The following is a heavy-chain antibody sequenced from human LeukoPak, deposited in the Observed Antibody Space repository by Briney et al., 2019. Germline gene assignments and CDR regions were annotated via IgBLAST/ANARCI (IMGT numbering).Heavy chain of an antibody. V-gene: IGHV3-30*02. CDR3: TTDHLRYCSSTSCLDP. CDR2: IRYDGSNK. Sequence: GGSLRLSCAASGFTFSSYGMHWVRQAPGKGLEWVAFIRYDGSNKYYADSVKGRFTISRDNSKNTLYLQMNSLKTEDTAVYYCTTDHLRYCSSTSCLDPWGQGTLVTVSS. D-gene: IGHD2-2*01. J-gene: IGHJ5*02. CDR1: GFTFSSYG.